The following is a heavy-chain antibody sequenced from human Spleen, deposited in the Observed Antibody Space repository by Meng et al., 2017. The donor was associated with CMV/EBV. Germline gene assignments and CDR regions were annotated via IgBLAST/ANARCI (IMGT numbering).Heavy chain of an antibody. Sequence: SETLSLTCAVYGGSFRAYYWSWIRQPPGKGLEWIGESINHSGSTNYNPSLKTRVTISVDTSKNQFSLRLSSVTAADTAVYYCARGLDWNYPDAFDIWGQGTVVTVSS. CDR3: ARGLDWNYPDAFDI. CDR1: GGSFRAYY. CDR2: SINHSGST. J-gene: IGHJ3*02. D-gene: IGHD1-7*01. V-gene: IGHV4-34*01.